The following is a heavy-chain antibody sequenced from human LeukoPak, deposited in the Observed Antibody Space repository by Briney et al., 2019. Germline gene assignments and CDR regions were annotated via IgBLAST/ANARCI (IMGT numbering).Heavy chain of an antibody. D-gene: IGHD3-10*01. CDR3: ARAFYYNSGSPPGY. J-gene: IGHJ4*02. CDR1: GGSFSGYY. V-gene: IGHV4-34*01. Sequence: PSETLSLTCAVYGGSFSGYYWSWIRQPPGKGLEWIGEINHSGTTNYDPSLKSRVTMSADTSKNQFSLKLRSVTAADTAVYYCARAFYYNSGSPPGYWGQGTLVTVSS. CDR2: INHSGTT.